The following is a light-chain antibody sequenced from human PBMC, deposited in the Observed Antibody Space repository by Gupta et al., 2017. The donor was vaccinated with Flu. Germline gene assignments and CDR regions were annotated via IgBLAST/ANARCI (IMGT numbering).Light chain of an antibody. CDR2: GKN. CDR3: SARNSSGNHLEVV. CDR1: SLRSYY. Sequence: SSELTQDPAVSVPLGQTVRITCRGDSLRSYYASWYQQKPEQAPVLVSYGKNNRPSGIPDRFSGSSSGNTASLAITGAQAEDEADYYGSARNSSGNHLEVVFGGGTKLTVI. V-gene: IGLV3-19*01. J-gene: IGLJ2*01.